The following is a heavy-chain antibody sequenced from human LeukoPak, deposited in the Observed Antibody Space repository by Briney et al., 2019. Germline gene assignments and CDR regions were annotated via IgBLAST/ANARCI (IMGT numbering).Heavy chain of an antibody. Sequence: GGSLRLSCAAPGFTFSSYAMTWGRQAPGKGLEWVSSINDSGTDTYYEDSVKGRFTISRDNSKNTLFLHINSLSAEDTAVYYCAAAVNTGRAEHYWGQGTLVTVSS. J-gene: IGHJ4*02. CDR3: AAAVNTGRAEHY. CDR1: GFTFSSYA. V-gene: IGHV3-23*01. D-gene: IGHD4-17*01. CDR2: INDSGTDT.